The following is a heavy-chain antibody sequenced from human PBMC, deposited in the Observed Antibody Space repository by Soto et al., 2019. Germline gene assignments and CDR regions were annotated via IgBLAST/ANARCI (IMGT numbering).Heavy chain of an antibody. J-gene: IGHJ4*02. CDR2: IYHSGST. Sequence: TSETLSLTCAVSGASISSGNHSWSWIRQPPGKGLEWIGYIYHSGSTYYNPSLKRRVTISVDRSKNQFSLNLNSVTAADTAVYYCARGGYSGYDLTFDHWGQGTLVTVSS. CDR1: GASISSGNHS. V-gene: IGHV4-30-2*01. D-gene: IGHD5-12*01. CDR3: ARGGYSGYDLTFDH.